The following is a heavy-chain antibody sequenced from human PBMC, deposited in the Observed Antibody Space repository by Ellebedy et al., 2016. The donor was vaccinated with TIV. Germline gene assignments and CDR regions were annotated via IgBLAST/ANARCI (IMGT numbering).Heavy chain of an antibody. Sequence: SETLSLXXTVSGGSISSSSYNWGWIRQSPGKGLEWIGSVYYSGSTYYNPSLKSRVTISVDTSKNQFSLKLSSVTAADTAVYYCARVVVVPAASLYYFDYWGHGTLVTVSS. D-gene: IGHD2-2*01. CDR1: GGSISSSSYN. V-gene: IGHV4-39*07. CDR3: ARVVVVPAASLYYFDY. CDR2: VYYSGST. J-gene: IGHJ4*01.